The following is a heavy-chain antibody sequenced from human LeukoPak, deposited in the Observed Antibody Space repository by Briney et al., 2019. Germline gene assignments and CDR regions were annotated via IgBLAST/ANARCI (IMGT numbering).Heavy chain of an antibody. V-gene: IGHV1-18*01. J-gene: IGHJ4*02. CDR3: ARDQRSYGSGSDYGIDY. Sequence: ASVKVSCKASGYTFTSYGISWVRQAPGQGLEWMGWISAYNGNTNYAQKLQGRVTMTTDTSTSTAYMELRSLRSDDTAVYYCARDQRSYGSGSDYGIDYWGQGTLVTVSS. CDR1: GYTFTSYG. CDR2: ISAYNGNT. D-gene: IGHD3-10*01.